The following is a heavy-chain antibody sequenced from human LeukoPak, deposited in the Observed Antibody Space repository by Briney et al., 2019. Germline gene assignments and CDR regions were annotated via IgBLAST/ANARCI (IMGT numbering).Heavy chain of an antibody. D-gene: IGHD3-22*01. Sequence: GGSLRLSCAASGFTFSSYDMSWVRQAPGKGLEWVSTVSGSGGSTYYADSVRGRFTISRDDSNDTLYLQMNSLRAQDTAVYYCAKGDNSGYYYVPFDHWGQGTLVTVSS. J-gene: IGHJ4*02. V-gene: IGHV3-23*01. CDR1: GFTFSSYD. CDR2: VSGSGGST. CDR3: AKGDNSGYYYVPFDH.